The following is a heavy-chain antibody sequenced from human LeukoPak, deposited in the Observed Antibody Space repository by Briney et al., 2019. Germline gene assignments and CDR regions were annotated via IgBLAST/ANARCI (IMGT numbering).Heavy chain of an antibody. V-gene: IGHV4-39*07. CDR1: GGSISSSDWY. CDR3: AREERYTTSSGGH. CDR2: IFYNGAT. J-gene: IGHJ1*01. Sequence: SETLSLTCTVSGGSISSSDWYWGWIRQPPGKGLEWIGTIFYNGATQFNPSLKSRVTLSVDTSRNQFSLRLTSVTAADTAVYYCAREERYTTSSGGHWGQGTLVTVSS. D-gene: IGHD1-26*01.